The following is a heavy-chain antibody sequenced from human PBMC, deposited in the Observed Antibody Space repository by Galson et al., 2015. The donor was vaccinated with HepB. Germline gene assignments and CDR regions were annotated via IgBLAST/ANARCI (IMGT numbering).Heavy chain of an antibody. CDR2: IGVNDGSI. CDR3: AKGRPERPPEHRGYDLPDY. Sequence: SLRLSCAASGFTFSSYAMNWVRQAPGKGLEWVSGIGVNDGSIYYANSVKGRFTISRDNSKNTLYLQVNGLRVEDTAIYSCAKGRPERPPEHRGYDLPDYWGQGTLVTVSS. CDR1: GFTFSSYA. V-gene: IGHV3-23*01. J-gene: IGHJ4*02. D-gene: IGHD5-12*01.